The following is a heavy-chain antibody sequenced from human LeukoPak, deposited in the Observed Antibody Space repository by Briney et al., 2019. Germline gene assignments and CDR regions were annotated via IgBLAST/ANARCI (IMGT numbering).Heavy chain of an antibody. V-gene: IGHV4-59*01. Sequence: SETLSLTCTVSGGSISSYYWSWIRQPPGKGLEWIGYIYYSGSTNYNPSLKSRVTISVDTSKNQFSLKLGSVTAADTAVYYCASVSGRTLSFDYWGQGTLVTVSS. D-gene: IGHD1-26*01. CDR1: GGSISSYY. CDR2: IYYSGST. CDR3: ASVSGRTLSFDY. J-gene: IGHJ4*02.